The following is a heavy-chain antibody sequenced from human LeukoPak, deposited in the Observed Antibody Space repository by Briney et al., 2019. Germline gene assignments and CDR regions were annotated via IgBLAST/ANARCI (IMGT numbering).Heavy chain of an antibody. Sequence: GGSLRLSCAASGFTFDDYGMSWVRQAPGKGLEWVSGINWNGGSTGYADSVKGRFTISRDNAKNSLYLQMNSLRAEDTALYYCARAGGYSSGWYFDYWGQGTLVTVSS. V-gene: IGHV3-20*04. CDR3: ARAGGYSSGWYFDY. CDR1: GFTFDDYG. D-gene: IGHD6-19*01. CDR2: INWNGGST. J-gene: IGHJ4*02.